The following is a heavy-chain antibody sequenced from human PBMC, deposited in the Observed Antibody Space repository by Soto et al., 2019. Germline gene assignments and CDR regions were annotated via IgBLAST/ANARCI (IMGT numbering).Heavy chain of an antibody. J-gene: IGHJ5*02. CDR1: GYSFTNYG. Sequence: GASVKVSCKASGYSFTNYGIHWVRQAPGQGLQWMGWINAYNGNTKYSQKFQGRVTFTRDTSASTVYMEMSSLRSEDAAVYFCARDLDDILTGPNFDPWGQGTLVTVSS. D-gene: IGHD3-9*01. CDR2: INAYNGNT. V-gene: IGHV1-3*01. CDR3: ARDLDDILTGPNFDP.